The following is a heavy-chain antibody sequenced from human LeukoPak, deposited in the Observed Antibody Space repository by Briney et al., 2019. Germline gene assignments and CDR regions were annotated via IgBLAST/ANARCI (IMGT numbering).Heavy chain of an antibody. J-gene: IGHJ4*02. CDR1: GFTFSDYV. Sequence: GGSLRLSCAASGFTFSDYVMSWVRQAPGKGLEWVSVISGSGGSTYYADSVKGRFTISRDNSKNTLYLQMNSLRAEDTAVYYCARDLNGPSFYWGQGTLVTVSS. V-gene: IGHV3-23*01. CDR2: ISGSGGST. D-gene: IGHD2-8*01. CDR3: ARDLNGPSFY.